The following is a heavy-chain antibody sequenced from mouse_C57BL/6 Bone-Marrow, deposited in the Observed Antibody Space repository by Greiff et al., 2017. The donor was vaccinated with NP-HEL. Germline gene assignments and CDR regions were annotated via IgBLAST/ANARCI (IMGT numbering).Heavy chain of an antibody. CDR1: GFTFSDYG. CDR2: ISSGSSTI. D-gene: IGHD2-1*01. CDR3: ARHGNYVGFGY. Sequence: EVNVVESGGGLVKPGGSLKLSCAASGFTFSDYGMHWVRQAPEKGLEWVAYISSGSSTIYYADTVKGRFPISRDNAKNTLFLQMTSLRSEDTAMYYCARHGNYVGFGYWGQGTLVTVSA. J-gene: IGHJ3*01. V-gene: IGHV5-17*01.